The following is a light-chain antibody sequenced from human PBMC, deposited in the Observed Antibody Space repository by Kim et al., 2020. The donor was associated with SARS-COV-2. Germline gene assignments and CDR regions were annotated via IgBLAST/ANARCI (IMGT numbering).Light chain of an antibody. J-gene: IGKJ4*01. CDR2: AAS. V-gene: IGKV1-27*01. CDR3: QKYNIVPRT. CDR1: QGIRNY. Sequence: DIQMAQSPSSLSASVGDRVTITCRASQGIRNYLDWYQQKPGKVPKLLIYAASTLQPGVPARFSGSGFGTDFTLTISGLQAEDVATYYCQKYNIVPRTIGGGAKVDIK.